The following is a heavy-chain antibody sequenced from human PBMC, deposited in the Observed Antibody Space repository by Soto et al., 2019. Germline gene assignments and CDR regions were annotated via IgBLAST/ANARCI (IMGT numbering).Heavy chain of an antibody. Sequence: GASVKISCKASGDTFSSYANSCVRQAPGQGLEWMGGIIPIFGTTIYAQKFQGRVSITADDSTSTAYMELSSLRSEDTAVYYCARFEGGPHSYFVYGGQGTLVTVSS. CDR1: GDTFSSYA. CDR2: IIPIFGTT. V-gene: IGHV1-69*13. J-gene: IGHJ4*02. D-gene: IGHD2-15*01. CDR3: ARFEGGPHSYFVY.